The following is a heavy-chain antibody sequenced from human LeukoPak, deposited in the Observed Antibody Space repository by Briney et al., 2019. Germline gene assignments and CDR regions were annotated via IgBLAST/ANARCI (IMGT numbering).Heavy chain of an antibody. Sequence: GGSLRLSCAASGFTFSSYGIHWVRQAPGKGLEWVAVIWYDGSNKYYADSVKGRFTISRDNSKNTLYLQMNSLRAEDTAVYYCAREMFKAFSSSRNYYGMDVWGQGTTVTVSS. V-gene: IGHV3-33*01. CDR2: IWYDGSNK. CDR1: GFTFSSYG. CDR3: AREMFKAFSSSRNYYGMDV. J-gene: IGHJ6*02. D-gene: IGHD6-13*01.